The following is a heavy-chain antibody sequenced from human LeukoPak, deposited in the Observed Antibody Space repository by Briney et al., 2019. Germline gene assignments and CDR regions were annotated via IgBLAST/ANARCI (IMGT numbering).Heavy chain of an antibody. CDR2: IYHSGST. J-gene: IGHJ4*02. V-gene: IGHV4-38-2*02. Sequence: SETLSLTCTVSGYSISSGYYWGWIRQPPGKGLEWIGSIYHSGSTNYNPSLKSRVTISVDTSKNQFSLKLSSVTAADTAVYYCARGSGSYPTPVYWGQGTLVTVSS. CDR1: GYSISSGYY. D-gene: IGHD1-26*01. CDR3: ARGSGSYPTPVY.